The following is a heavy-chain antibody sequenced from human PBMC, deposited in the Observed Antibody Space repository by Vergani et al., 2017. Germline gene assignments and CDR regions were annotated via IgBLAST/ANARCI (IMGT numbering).Heavy chain of an antibody. CDR3: ARDRYCSSTSCYETNWFDP. J-gene: IGHJ5*02. Sequence: QVQLVQSGAEVKKPGSSVKVSCKASGGTFSSYAISWVRQAPGQGLEWMGGINPNSGGTNYAQKFQGRVTMTRDTSISTAYMELSRLRSDDTAVYYCARDRYCSSTSCYETNWFDPWGQGTLVTVSS. CDR2: INPNSGGT. V-gene: IGHV1-2*02. D-gene: IGHD2-2*01. CDR1: GGTFSSYA.